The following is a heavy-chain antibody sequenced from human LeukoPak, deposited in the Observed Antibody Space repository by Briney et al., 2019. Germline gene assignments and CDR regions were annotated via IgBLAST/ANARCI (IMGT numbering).Heavy chain of an antibody. CDR1: GYSFTNYW. CDR2: IYPGDADI. Sequence: GESLKISCKGSGYSFTNYWIAWVRQMPGKGLEWMGIIYPGDADIKYSPSFEGQVTISADKSIRTAYLQWSSLKASDTAMYYCARYDGYNHDFWGQGILVTVSS. CDR3: ARYDGYNHDF. J-gene: IGHJ4*02. V-gene: IGHV5-51*01. D-gene: IGHD5-24*01.